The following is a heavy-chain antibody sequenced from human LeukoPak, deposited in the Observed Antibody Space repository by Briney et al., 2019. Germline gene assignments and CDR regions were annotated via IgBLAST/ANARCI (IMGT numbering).Heavy chain of an antibody. CDR3: ARGATRATRHFDL. D-gene: IGHD2-15*01. CDR2: IGGPGAPT. CDR1: GFTFSSYS. V-gene: IGHV3-23*01. J-gene: IGHJ2*01. Sequence: GGFLRLSCVASGFTFSSYSLTWVRQTPEKGLAWVSIIGGPGAPTFYADSVEGRFTISRDNSKNTVYLQMNSLRAEDTALYFCARGATRATRHFDLWGRGTLVTVSS.